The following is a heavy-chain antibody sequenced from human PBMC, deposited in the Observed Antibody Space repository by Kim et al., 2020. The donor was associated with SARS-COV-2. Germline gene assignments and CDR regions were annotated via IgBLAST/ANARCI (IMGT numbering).Heavy chain of an antibody. CDR2: INPSGGST. J-gene: IGHJ3*02. CDR1: GYTFTSYY. V-gene: IGHV1-46*01. Sequence: ASVKVSCKASGYTFTSYYMHWVRQAPGQGLEWMGIINPSGGSTSYAQKFQGRVTMTRDTSTSTVYMELSSLRSEDTAVYYCARGSPFRYYYDSSGIIGDAFDIWCQGTMVTVSS. D-gene: IGHD3-22*01. CDR3: ARGSPFRYYYDSSGIIGDAFDI.